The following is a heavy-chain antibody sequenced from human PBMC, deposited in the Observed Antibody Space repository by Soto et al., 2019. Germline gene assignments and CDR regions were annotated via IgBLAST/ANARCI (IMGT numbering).Heavy chain of an antibody. CDR1: GGTFSGYA. V-gene: IGHV1-69*01. Sequence: QAQLMQSGAEVKKPGSSVKVSCRASGGTFSGYAINWVRQAPGQGLEWMGGIIPLLGITDYGQKFQGRITIAADESTGTAYMDLRGLRSEDTAVYYCARDPRSITGTTSSEDFQHWGQGTAVSVSS. CDR3: ARDPRSITGTTSSEDFQH. CDR2: IIPLLGIT. D-gene: IGHD1-20*01. J-gene: IGHJ1*01.